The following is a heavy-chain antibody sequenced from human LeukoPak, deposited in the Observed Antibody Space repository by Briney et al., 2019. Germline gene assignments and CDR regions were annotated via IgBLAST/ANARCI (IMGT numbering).Heavy chain of an antibody. CDR1: GCSISSYY. V-gene: IGHV4-59*01. CDR2: IYYSGST. CDR3: ARSLFYGYDGYYFEY. Sequence: SETLSLTCNASGCSISSYYWSWIRQPPGKGLEWIGYIYYSGSTNYNPSLQSRVTISVDTSKNQFSLKLSSVTAADTAVYYCARSLFYGYDGYYFEYWGQGTLVTVSS. D-gene: IGHD3-3*01. J-gene: IGHJ4*02.